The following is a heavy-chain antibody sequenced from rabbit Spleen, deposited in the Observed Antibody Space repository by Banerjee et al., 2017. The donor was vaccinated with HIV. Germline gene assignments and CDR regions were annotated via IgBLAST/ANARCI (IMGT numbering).Heavy chain of an antibody. CDR1: GFSFNNIYW. D-gene: IGHD1-1*01. CDR3: ARDLVGVIGWNFYL. J-gene: IGHJ4*01. V-gene: IGHV1S45*01. CDR2: IDTGDGDT. Sequence: QQQLEESGGGLVKPGGTLTLTYTASGFSFNNIYWICWVRQAPGKGLEWITCIDTGDGDTYYANWAKGRFTISKTSSTTVTLQMTSLTAADTATYFCARDLVGVIGWNFYLWGQGTLVTVS.